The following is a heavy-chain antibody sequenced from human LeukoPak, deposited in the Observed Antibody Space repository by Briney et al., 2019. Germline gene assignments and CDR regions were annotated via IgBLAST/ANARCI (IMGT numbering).Heavy chain of an antibody. D-gene: IGHD1-1*01. Sequence: PGGSLRLSCAASGFTFSSYGMHWVRQAPGKGLEWVAVISYDGSNKYYADSVKGRFTISRDNSKNTLYLQMNSLRAEDTAVYYCARTPRWNDGWFDPWGQGTLVTVSS. CDR3: ARTPRWNDGWFDP. CDR1: GFTFSSYG. V-gene: IGHV3-30*03. CDR2: ISYDGSNK. J-gene: IGHJ5*02.